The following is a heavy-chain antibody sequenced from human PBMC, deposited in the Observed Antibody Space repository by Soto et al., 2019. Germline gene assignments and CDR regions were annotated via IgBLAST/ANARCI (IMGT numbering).Heavy chain of an antibody. CDR3: AKDRGPLVVPAAMKNWFDP. CDR2: ISYDGSNK. CDR1: GFTFSSYG. D-gene: IGHD2-2*01. Sequence: GGSLRLSCAASGFTFSSYGMHWVRQAPGKGLEWVAVISYDGSNKYYADSVKGRFTISRDNSKNTLYLQMNSLRAGDTAVYYCAKDRGPLVVPAAMKNWFDPWGQGTLVTVSS. V-gene: IGHV3-30*18. J-gene: IGHJ5*02.